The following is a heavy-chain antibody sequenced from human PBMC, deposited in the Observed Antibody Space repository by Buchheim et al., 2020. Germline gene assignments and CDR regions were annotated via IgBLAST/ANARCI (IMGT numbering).Heavy chain of an antibody. V-gene: IGHV4-34*01. CDR3: ARGIWGITMVRGVSRWFDP. CDR1: GGSFSGYY. Sequence: QVQLQQWGAGLLKPSETLSLTCAVYGGSFSGYYWSWIRQPPGKGLEWIGEINHSGSTNYNPSLKSRVTISVDTSKHPFSLKLSSVTAADTAVYYCARGIWGITMVRGVSRWFDPWGQGTL. CDR2: INHSGST. J-gene: IGHJ5*02. D-gene: IGHD3-10*01.